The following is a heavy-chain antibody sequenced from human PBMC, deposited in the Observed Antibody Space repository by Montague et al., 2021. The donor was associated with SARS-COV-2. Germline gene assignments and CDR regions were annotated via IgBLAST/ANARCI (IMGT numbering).Heavy chain of an antibody. D-gene: IGHD6-13*01. V-gene: IGHV4-34*01. CDR1: GGSFSGYY. Sequence: SETLSLTCAVYGGSFSGYYWSWIRQPPGKGLEWIGEITHSGSTSYNPSLKSRVTISLDTSTNQFSLKLSSVTAADTAVYYCARGRYSSRWYGTKYYFDYWGQGTLVTVSS. J-gene: IGHJ4*02. CDR2: ITHSGST. CDR3: ARGRYSSRWYGTKYYFDY.